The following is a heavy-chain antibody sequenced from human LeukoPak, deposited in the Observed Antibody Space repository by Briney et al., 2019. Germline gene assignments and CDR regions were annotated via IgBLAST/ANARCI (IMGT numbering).Heavy chain of an antibody. V-gene: IGHV1-69*02. CDR3: ARGPLPGYDFWSGYRGDAFDI. J-gene: IGHJ3*02. Sequence: ASVKVSCKASGGTFSSYTISWVRQAPGQGLEWMGSIIPILGIANYAQKFQGRVTITADKSTSTAYMELSSLRSEDTAVYYCARGPLPGYDFWSGYRGDAFDIWGQGTMVTVSS. CDR2: IIPILGIA. CDR1: GGTFSSYT. D-gene: IGHD3-3*01.